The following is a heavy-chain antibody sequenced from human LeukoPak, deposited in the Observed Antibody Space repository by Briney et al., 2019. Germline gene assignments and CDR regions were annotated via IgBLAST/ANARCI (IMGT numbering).Heavy chain of an antibody. Sequence: GGSLRLSCAASGFTFSSYGMHWVRQAPGKGLEWVAFIRYDGSNKYYADSVKGRFTISRDNSKNTLYLQMNSLRAEDTAVYYCAKGIVGATRKINFFDYWGQGTLVTVSS. CDR2: IRYDGSNK. V-gene: IGHV3-30*02. J-gene: IGHJ4*02. CDR1: GFTFSSYG. D-gene: IGHD1-26*01. CDR3: AKGIVGATRKINFFDY.